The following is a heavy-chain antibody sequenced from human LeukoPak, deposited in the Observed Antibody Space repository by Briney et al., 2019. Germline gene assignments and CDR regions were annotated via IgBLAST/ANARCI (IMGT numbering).Heavy chain of an antibody. J-gene: IGHJ6*02. CDR1: GFTFSNYW. CDR3: ARRNAMDV. CDR2: INRDGSER. V-gene: IGHV3-7*03. Sequence: GGSLRLSCAASGFTFSNYWMTWVRQAPGKGLEWVANINRDGSERYYVDSVKGRFTVSRDDAKSSLYLQMNSLRAEDTAVYYCARRNAMDVWSQGTTVIVFS.